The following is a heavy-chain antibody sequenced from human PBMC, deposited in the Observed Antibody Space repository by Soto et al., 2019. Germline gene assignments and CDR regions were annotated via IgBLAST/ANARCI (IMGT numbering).Heavy chain of an antibody. D-gene: IGHD3-16*02. CDR1: GFTFDDYA. Sequence: GGSLRLSCAASGFTFDDYAMHWVRQAPGKGLEWVSGISWNSGSIGYADSVKGRFTISRDNAKNSLYLQMNSLRAEDTALYYCAKGYHPWGSYPYDAFDIWGQGTMVTVSS. CDR2: ISWNSGSI. V-gene: IGHV3-9*01. CDR3: AKGYHPWGSYPYDAFDI. J-gene: IGHJ3*02.